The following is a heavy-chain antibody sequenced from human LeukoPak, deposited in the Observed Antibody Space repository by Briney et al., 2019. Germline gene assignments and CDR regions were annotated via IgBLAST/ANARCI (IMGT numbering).Heavy chain of an antibody. CDR2: ISYDGSNK. D-gene: IGHD3-10*01. CDR1: GFTFSSYA. Sequence: GGSLRLSCAASGFTFSSYAMHWVRQAPGKGLEWVAVISYDGSNKYYADSVKGRFTISRDNSKNSLYLQMNSLRAEDTAVYYCARELYGSGRGQTYYFDYWGQGTLVTVSS. CDR3: ARELYGSGRGQTYYFDY. V-gene: IGHV3-30*04. J-gene: IGHJ4*02.